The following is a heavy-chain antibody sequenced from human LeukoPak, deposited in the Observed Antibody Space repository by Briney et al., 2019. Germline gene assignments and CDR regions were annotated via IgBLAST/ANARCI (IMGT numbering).Heavy chain of an antibody. D-gene: IGHD3-9*01. CDR1: GYTFTSYD. Sequence: EASVKVSCKASGYTFTSYDINWVRQATGQGLEWMGWTYNSYTHYAQTLRDRLTMTTDTSTSTSYMELRSLRSDDTAVYYCARALAQGGSFDLYYFDSWGQGSLVTVSS. J-gene: IGHJ4*02. CDR2: TYNSYT. V-gene: IGHV1-18*01. CDR3: ARALAQGGSFDLYYFDS.